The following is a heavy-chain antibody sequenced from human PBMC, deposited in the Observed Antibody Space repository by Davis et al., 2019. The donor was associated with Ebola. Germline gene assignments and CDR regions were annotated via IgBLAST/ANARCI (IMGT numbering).Heavy chain of an antibody. CDR2: INPTSGRA. V-gene: IGHV1-2*02. D-gene: IGHD7-27*01. CDR1: GYTFTGFY. CDR3: ARATGDLSFVTFDY. Sequence: ASVKVSCKTSGYTFTGFYVHWVRQAPGQGLEWMGWINPTSGRANYAQTFQGRVSMTRDTSSSSAYMELSRLRSDDTAVYYCARATGDLSFVTFDYWGQGTLVTVSS. J-gene: IGHJ4*02.